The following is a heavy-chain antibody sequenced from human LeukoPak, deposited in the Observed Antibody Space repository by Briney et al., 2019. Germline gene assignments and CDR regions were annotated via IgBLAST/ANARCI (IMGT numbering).Heavy chain of an antibody. CDR1: GFTFSSYG. CDR3: AKGLSGVAVAEPGDY. J-gene: IGHJ4*02. CDR2: IRYDGSNK. V-gene: IGHV3-30*02. D-gene: IGHD6-19*01. Sequence: PVGSLRLSRAASGFTFSSYGMHWVRQAPGKGLEWVAFIRYDGSNKYYADSVKGRFTISRDNSKNTLYLQMNSLRAEDTAVYYCAKGLSGVAVAEPGDYWGQGTLVTVSS.